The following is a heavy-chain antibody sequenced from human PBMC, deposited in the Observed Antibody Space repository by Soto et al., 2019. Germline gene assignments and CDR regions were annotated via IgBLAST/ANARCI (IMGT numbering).Heavy chain of an antibody. CDR3: AKGYCTNGVCYTHAFDI. Sequence: GGSLRLSCAASGFTFSSYAMSWVRQAPGKGLEWVSAISGSGGSTYYADSVKGRFTISRDNSKNTLYLQMNSLRAEDTAVYYCAKGYCTNGVCYTHAFDIWGQGTMVTVSS. V-gene: IGHV3-23*01. J-gene: IGHJ3*02. CDR2: ISGSGGST. CDR1: GFTFSSYA. D-gene: IGHD2-8*01.